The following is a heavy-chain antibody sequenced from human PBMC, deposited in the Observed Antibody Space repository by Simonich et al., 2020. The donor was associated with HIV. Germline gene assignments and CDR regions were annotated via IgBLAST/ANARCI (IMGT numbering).Heavy chain of an antibody. CDR2: INHRGTT. CDR1: GGSFSGYY. Sequence: QVQLQQWGAGLLKPSETLSLTCAVYGGSFSGYYWSWIRQPPGKGLEWIGEINHRGTTNYDPSLKSRVTISVDTSKNQFSLTPSSVTAADTAVYYCAREPGDDYGDYLPLYYYYMDVWGKGTTVTVSS. CDR3: AREPGDDYGDYLPLYYYYMDV. J-gene: IGHJ6*03. D-gene: IGHD4-17*01. V-gene: IGHV4-34*01.